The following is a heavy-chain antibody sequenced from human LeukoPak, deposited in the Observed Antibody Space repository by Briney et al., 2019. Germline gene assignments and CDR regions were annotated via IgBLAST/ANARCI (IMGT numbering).Heavy chain of an antibody. CDR3: VRAREAYYNVFPDY. V-gene: IGHV3-7*01. CDR2: INQDGSEK. Sequence: GGSLRLSCAASEFTLSRYRMTWVRQAPGKGLEWVANINQDGSEKYYVDSVQGRFTISRDNAKKSLYLQMNSLRAEDTAVYYCVRAREAYYNVFPDYWGQGALVTVSS. CDR1: EFTLSRYR. D-gene: IGHD3-10*01. J-gene: IGHJ4*02.